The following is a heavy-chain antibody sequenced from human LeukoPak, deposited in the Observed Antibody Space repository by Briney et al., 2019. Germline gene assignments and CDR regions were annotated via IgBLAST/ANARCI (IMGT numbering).Heavy chain of an antibody. D-gene: IGHD5-12*01. CDR3: ARVKRDSEVGWLRLEGDYYYYYYMDV. J-gene: IGHJ6*03. V-gene: IGHV4-59*01. CDR1: GGSISSYY. CDR2: IYYSGST. Sequence: PSETLSLTCTVSGGSISSYYWSWIRQPPGKGLEWIGYIYYSGSTNYNPSLKSRVTISVDTSKNQSSLKLSSVTAADTAVYYCARVKRDSEVGWLRLEGDYYYYYYMDVWGKGTTVTISS.